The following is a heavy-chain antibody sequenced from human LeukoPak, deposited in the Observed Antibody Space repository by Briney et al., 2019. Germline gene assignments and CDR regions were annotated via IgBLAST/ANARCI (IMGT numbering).Heavy chain of an antibody. CDR1: GFTFDDYG. CDR2: IYRDGRT. D-gene: IGHD6-19*01. V-gene: IGHV3-66*01. CDR3: ASWEGIAVSGHFDH. J-gene: IGHJ4*02. Sequence: GGSLRLSCAASGFTFDDYGMSWVRQSPGKGLEWVAAIYRDGRTYYADSVRGRFTISRDTSKNTVFLRMNSLRVEDTAMYYCASWEGIAVSGHFDHWAQGTLVTVSS.